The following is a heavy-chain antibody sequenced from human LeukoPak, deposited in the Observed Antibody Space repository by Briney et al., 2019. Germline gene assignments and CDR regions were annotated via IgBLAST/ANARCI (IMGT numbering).Heavy chain of an antibody. J-gene: IGHJ3*02. CDR2: IIPIFGTA. CDR3: ARDYYDSSGYRQEAFDI. Sequence: GASVEVSCKASGGTFSSYAISWVRQAPGQGLEWMGRIIPIFGTANYAQKFQGRVTITTDESTSTAYMELSSLRSEDTAVYYCARDYYDSSGYRQEAFDIWGQGTMVTVSS. V-gene: IGHV1-69*05. CDR1: GGTFSSYA. D-gene: IGHD3-22*01.